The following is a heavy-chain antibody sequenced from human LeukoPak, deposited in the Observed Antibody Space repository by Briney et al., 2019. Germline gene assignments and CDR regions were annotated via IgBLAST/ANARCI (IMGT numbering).Heavy chain of an antibody. CDR2: INHSGST. D-gene: IGHD2-2*01. V-gene: IGHV4-34*01. Sequence: SETLSLTCTVSGDSMTYYYWSWIRQPPGKGLEWIGEINHSGSTNYNPSLKSRVTISVDTSKNQFSLKLSSVTAADTAVCYCARGARYCSSTSCPLNWFDPWGQGTLVTVSS. CDR1: GDSMTYYY. J-gene: IGHJ5*02. CDR3: ARGARYCSSTSCPLNWFDP.